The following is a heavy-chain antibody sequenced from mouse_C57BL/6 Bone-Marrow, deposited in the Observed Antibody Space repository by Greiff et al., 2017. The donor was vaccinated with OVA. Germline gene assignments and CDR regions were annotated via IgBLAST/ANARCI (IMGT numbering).Heavy chain of an antibody. CDR1: GFNIKDDY. CDR2: IDPENGDT. D-gene: IGHD1-1*01. J-gene: IGHJ3*01. CDR3: TTYYYGSRTWFAY. V-gene: IGHV14-4*01. Sequence: EVKLMESGAELVRPGASVKLSCTASGFNIKDDYMHWVKQRPGQGLEWIGWIDPENGDTEYASKFQGKATLTADASSNTAYLQLSSLTAEGPAVYYCTTYYYGSRTWFAYWGQGTLVTVSA.